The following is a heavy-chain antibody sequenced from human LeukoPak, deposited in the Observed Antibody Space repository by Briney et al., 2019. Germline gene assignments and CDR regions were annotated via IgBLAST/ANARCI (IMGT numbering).Heavy chain of an antibody. CDR2: IIPIFGTA. D-gene: IGHD4-17*01. V-gene: IGHV1-69*05. Sequence: VASVKVSCKASGGTFNSYAISGGRQAPGQGVEWMGRIIPIFGTANYAQKFQGRVTITTDESTSTAYMELSSLRSEDTAVYYCAITDGDYDLYYFDYWGQGTLVTVSS. CDR3: AITDGDYDLYYFDY. CDR1: GGTFNSYA. J-gene: IGHJ4*02.